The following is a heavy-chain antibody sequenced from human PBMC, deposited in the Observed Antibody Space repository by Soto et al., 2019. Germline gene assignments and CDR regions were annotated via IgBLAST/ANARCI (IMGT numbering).Heavy chain of an antibody. V-gene: IGHV4-31*03. CDR2: IYHSGST. D-gene: IGHD6-6*01. Sequence: QVQLQESGPGLVKPSQTLSLTCTVSGGSISSGGYYWSWIRQHPGKGLEWIGYIYHSGSTYYNPSLKSRVTISVDTSKNQFSLKLSSVTAADTAVYYCARDPARGYSSSFFSYYYYGMDVWGQGTTVTVSS. CDR1: GGSISSGGYY. CDR3: ARDPARGYSSSFFSYYYYGMDV. J-gene: IGHJ6*02.